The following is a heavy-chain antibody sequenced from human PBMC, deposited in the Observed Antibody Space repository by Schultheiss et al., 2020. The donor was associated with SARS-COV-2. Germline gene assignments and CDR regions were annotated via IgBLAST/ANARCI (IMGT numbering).Heavy chain of an antibody. CDR1: GGSFSGYY. Sequence: SETLSLTCAVYGGSFSGYYWSWIRQPPGKGLEWIGEINHSGSTNYNPSLKSRVTISVDTSKNQFSLKLSSVTAADTAVYYCARDLRYCSSTSCYHDYYYGMDVWGQGTTVTVSS. D-gene: IGHD2-2*01. V-gene: IGHV4-34*01. CDR3: ARDLRYCSSTSCYHDYYYGMDV. J-gene: IGHJ6*02. CDR2: INHSGST.